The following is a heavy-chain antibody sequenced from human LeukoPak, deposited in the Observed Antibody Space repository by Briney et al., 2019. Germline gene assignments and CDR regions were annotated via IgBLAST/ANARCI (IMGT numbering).Heavy chain of an antibody. V-gene: IGHV3-23*01. Sequence: PGGSLRLSCAASGFTFSTFAMSWVRQTPGEGLEWVSVISGGGGSTDYADSVKGRFTVSRDNSKNTLYLQMDSLTVEDTAVYYCAKSYDISRFYPYWGQGTLVTVSS. CDR3: AKSYDISRFYPY. CDR2: ISGGGGST. D-gene: IGHD3-22*01. CDR1: GFTFSTFA. J-gene: IGHJ4*02.